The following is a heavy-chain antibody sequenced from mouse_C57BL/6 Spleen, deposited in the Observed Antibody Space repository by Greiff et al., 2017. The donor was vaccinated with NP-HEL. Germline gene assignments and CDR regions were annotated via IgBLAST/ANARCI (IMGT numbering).Heavy chain of an antibody. J-gene: IGHJ3*01. D-gene: IGHD2-4*01. V-gene: IGHV1-81*01. CDR1: GYTFTSYG. CDR3: AWIYYDYDKAY. Sequence: QVQLQQSGAELARPGASVKLSCKASGYTFTSYGISWVKQRTGQGLEWIGEIYPRSGNTYYNEKVKGKATLTADKSSSTAYMELRSLTSEDSAVYFCAWIYYDYDKAYWGQGTLVTVSA. CDR2: IYPRSGNT.